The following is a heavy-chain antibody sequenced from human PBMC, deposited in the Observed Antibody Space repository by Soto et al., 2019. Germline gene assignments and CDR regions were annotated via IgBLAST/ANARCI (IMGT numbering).Heavy chain of an antibody. V-gene: IGHV4-39*01. CDR1: GGSISSSSYY. CDR3: ARLSIDIVATIFSYYFDY. J-gene: IGHJ4*02. D-gene: IGHD5-12*01. CDR2: IYYSGST. Sequence: SETLSLTCTVSGGSISSSSYYWGWIRQPPGKGLEWIGSIYYSGSTYYNPSLKSRVTISVDTSKNQFSLKLSSVTAADTAVYYCARLSIDIVATIFSYYFDYWGQGTLVTVSS.